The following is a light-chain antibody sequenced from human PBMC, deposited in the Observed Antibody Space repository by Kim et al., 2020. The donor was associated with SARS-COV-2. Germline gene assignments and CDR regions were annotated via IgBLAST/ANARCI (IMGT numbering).Light chain of an antibody. CDR2: DNN. V-gene: IGLV1-51*01. CDR1: SSNIGTNY. Sequence: GQKVTISCSGSSSNIGTNYVSWYQQLPGTVPNVLIYDNNKRPSGIPDRFSGSKSGTSGTLDITGLQTGDEADYYCGTWDSSLSVWLFGGGTKVTVL. CDR3: GTWDSSLSVWL. J-gene: IGLJ3*02.